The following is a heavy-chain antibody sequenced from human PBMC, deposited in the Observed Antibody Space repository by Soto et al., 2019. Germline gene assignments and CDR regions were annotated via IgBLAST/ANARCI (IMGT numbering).Heavy chain of an antibody. V-gene: IGHV3-23*01. CDR2: ISGSGGST. CDR1: GFTFSSYA. J-gene: IGHJ6*03. CDR3: ALTQDIVVVPAARLWYMDV. D-gene: IGHD2-2*01. Sequence: GGSLRLSCAASGFTFSSYAMSWVRQAPGKGLEWVSAISGSGGSTYYADSVKGRFTISRDNSKNTLYLQMNSLRAEDTAVYYCALTQDIVVVPAARLWYMDVWGKGTTVTVSS.